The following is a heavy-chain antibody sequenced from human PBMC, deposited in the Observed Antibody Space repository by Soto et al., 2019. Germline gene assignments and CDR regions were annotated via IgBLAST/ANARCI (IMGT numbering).Heavy chain of an antibody. D-gene: IGHD1-1*01. CDR2: IYPGESET. Sequence: PGESLKISCKGSGYIFSKYWIGWVSQMHGKGLEWMGLIYPGESETRYSPSFQGQVTFSADKPISTAYLQWNSQKAAETAMDYCAGLTGGYPPPPCEDWGQGTLVTVSS. J-gene: IGHJ4*02. V-gene: IGHV5-51*01. CDR1: GYIFSKYW. CDR3: AGLTGGYPPPPCED.